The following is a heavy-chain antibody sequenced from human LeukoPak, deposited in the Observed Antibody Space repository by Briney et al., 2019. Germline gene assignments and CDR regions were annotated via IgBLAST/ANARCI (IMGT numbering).Heavy chain of an antibody. D-gene: IGHD3-22*01. CDR3: ARHWGGDSGYKDY. V-gene: IGHV4-59*08. Sequence: SETLSLTCTVSGGSISSYYWSWIRQPPGKGLEWIGYIYYSGSTNYNPSLKSRVTISVDTSKNQFSLKLSSVTAADTAVYYCARHWGGDSGYKDYWGQGTLVTVSP. J-gene: IGHJ4*02. CDR1: GGSISSYY. CDR2: IYYSGST.